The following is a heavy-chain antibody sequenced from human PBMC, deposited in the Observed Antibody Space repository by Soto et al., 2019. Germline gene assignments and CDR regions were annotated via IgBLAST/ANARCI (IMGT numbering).Heavy chain of an antibody. V-gene: IGHV3-48*01. CDR1: GFTFSSYS. CDR2: ISSSSSTI. CDR3: ARGDITIFGVVTLHDAFDI. Sequence: GGSLRLSCAASGFTFSSYSMNWVRQAPGKGLEWVSYISSSSSTIYYADSVKGRFTISRDNAKNSLYLQMNSLRAEDTAVYYCARGDITIFGVVTLHDAFDIWGQGTMVTVSS. D-gene: IGHD3-3*01. J-gene: IGHJ3*02.